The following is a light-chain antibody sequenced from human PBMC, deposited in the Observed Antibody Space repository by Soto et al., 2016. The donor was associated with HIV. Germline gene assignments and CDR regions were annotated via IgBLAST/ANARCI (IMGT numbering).Light chain of an antibody. V-gene: IGKV1-5*03. Sequence: DIQMTQSPSTLAASVGDRVTMTCRASQSISAWLAWYQKKPGKAPKLLIYKASTLESGVPSTFSGSGSGTEFTLTISCLQSEDFATYYCQQYYSYPLTFGGGTKVEIK. CDR1: QSISAW. CDR3: QQYYSYPLT. CDR2: KAS. J-gene: IGKJ4*01.